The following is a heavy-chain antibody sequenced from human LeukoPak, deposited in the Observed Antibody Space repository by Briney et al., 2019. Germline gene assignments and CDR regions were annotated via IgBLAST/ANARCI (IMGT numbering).Heavy chain of an antibody. V-gene: IGHV4-4*07. CDR3: ARDDNFWSGGDAFDI. Sequence: SETLSLTCTVSGGSISSYYWSWIRQPAGKGLEWIGRIYTSGSTNYNPSLKSRVTMSVDTSKNQFSLKLSSVTAADTAVYYCARDDNFWSGGDAFDIWGQGTMVTVSS. CDR2: IYTSGST. CDR1: GGSISSYY. D-gene: IGHD3-3*01. J-gene: IGHJ3*02.